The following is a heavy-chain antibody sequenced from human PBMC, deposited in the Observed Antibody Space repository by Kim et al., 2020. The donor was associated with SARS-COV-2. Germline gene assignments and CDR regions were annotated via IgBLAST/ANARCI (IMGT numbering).Heavy chain of an antibody. CDR1: GYTFTSYA. D-gene: IGHD2-15*01. CDR2: INAGNGNT. V-gene: IGHV1-3*01. J-gene: IGHJ3*02. CDR3: ARVIYGSGSYLGYCSGGSCRDDAFDI. Sequence: ASVKVSCKASGYTFTSYAMHWVRQAPGQRLEWMGWINAGNGNTKYSQKFQGRVTITRDTSASTAYMELSSLRSEDTAVYYCARVIYGSGSYLGYCSGGSCRDDAFDIWGQGTMVTVSS.